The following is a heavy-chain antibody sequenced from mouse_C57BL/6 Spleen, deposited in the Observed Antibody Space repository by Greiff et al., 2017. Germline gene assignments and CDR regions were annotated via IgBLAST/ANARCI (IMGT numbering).Heavy chain of an antibody. CDR2: IDPANGNT. J-gene: IGHJ1*03. V-gene: IGHV14-3*01. D-gene: IGHD1-1*01. CDR3: ARSPYYYGSSRWYFDV. CDR1: GFNIKNTY. Sequence: EVKLQESVAELVRPGASVKLSCTASGFNIKNTYMHWVKQRPEQGLEWIGRIDPANGNTKYAPKFQGKATITADTSSNTAYLQLSSLTSEDTAIYYCARSPYYYGSSRWYFDVWGTGTTVTVSS.